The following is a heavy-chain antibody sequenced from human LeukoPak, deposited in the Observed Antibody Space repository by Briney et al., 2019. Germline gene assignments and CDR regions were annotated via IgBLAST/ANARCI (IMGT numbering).Heavy chain of an antibody. J-gene: IGHJ3*02. CDR3: AKAYSGGANDAFDI. Sequence: GGSLRLSCAASGFTFSSYGMHWVRQAPGKGLEWVAVIWYDGSNKYYADSVKGRFTISRDNSKNTLYLQMNSLRAEDTAVYYCAKAYSGGANDAFDIWGQGTMVTVSS. CDR2: IWYDGSNK. CDR1: GFTFSSYG. D-gene: IGHD3-16*01. V-gene: IGHV3-33*06.